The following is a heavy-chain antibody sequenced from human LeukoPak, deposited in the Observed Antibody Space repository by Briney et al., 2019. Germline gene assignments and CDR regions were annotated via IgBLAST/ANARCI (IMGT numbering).Heavy chain of an antibody. Sequence: GESLKISCKGSGYSFTSYWIGWVRRMPGKGLEWMGIIYPGDSDTRYSPSFQGQVTISADKSISTAYLQWSSLKASDTAMYYCARQRGIAVAVTYYFDYWGQGTLVTVSS. CDR1: GYSFTSYW. CDR2: IYPGDSDT. V-gene: IGHV5-51*01. D-gene: IGHD6-19*01. CDR3: ARQRGIAVAVTYYFDY. J-gene: IGHJ4*02.